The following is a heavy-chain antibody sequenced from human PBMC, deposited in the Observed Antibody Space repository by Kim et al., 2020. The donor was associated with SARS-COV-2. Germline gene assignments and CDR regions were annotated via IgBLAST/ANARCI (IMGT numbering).Heavy chain of an antibody. D-gene: IGHD2-2*01. J-gene: IGHJ4*02. V-gene: IGHV3-7*03. CDR3: ARDGCSSTSCHTRGDY. Sequence: GGSLRLSCAASGFTFSSYWMSWVRQAPGKGLEWVANIKQDGSEKYYVDSVKGRFTISRDNAKNSLYLQMNSLRAEDTAVYYCARDGCSSTSCHTRGDYWGQGTLVTVSS. CDR1: GFTFSSYW. CDR2: IKQDGSEK.